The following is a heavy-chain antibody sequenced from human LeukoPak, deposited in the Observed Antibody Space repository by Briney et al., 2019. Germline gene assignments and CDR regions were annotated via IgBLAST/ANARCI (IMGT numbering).Heavy chain of an antibody. CDR3: ASSQQLVQSHQFDY. J-gene: IGHJ4*02. V-gene: IGHV4-30-4*01. D-gene: IGHD6-13*01. CDR1: GGSISSGDYY. CDR2: INHSGST. Sequence: SQTLSLTCTVSGGSISSGDYYWSWIRQPPGKGLEWIGEINHSGSTNYNPSLKSRVTISVDTSKNQFSLKLSSVTAADTAVYYCASSQQLVQSHQFDYWGQGTLVAVSS.